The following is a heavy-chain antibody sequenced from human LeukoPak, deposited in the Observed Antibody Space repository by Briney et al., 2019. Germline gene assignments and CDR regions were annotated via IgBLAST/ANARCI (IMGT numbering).Heavy chain of an antibody. V-gene: IGHV3-74*01. CDR3: ARDLEWELLGSWFDP. J-gene: IGHJ5*02. CDR1: GFTFSSYW. Sequence: PGGSLRLSCAASGFTFSSYWMHWVRQAPGKGLVWVSRINSDGSSTSYADSVKGRFTISRDNAKNTLYLQMNSLRAEDTAVYCCARDLEWELLGSWFDPWGQGTLATVSS. CDR2: INSDGSST. D-gene: IGHD1-26*01.